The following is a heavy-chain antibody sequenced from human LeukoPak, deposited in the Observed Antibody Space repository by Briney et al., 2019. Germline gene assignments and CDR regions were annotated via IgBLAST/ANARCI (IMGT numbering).Heavy chain of an antibody. CDR1: GDSISTSNSY. D-gene: IGHD4-23*01. CDR2: FYDSGNT. Sequence: SETLSLTCTVSGDSISTSNSYWGWIRQPPGKGLEWIGSFYDSGNTYYNPSLKSRVTISVDTSKNQFSLKVRSVTAADTAVYYCARERGDYGGDAFDIWGQGTMVTVSS. J-gene: IGHJ3*02. V-gene: IGHV4-39*07. CDR3: ARERGDYGGDAFDI.